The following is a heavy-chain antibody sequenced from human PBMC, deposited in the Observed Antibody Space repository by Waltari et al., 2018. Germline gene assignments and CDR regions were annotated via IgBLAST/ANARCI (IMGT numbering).Heavy chain of an antibody. D-gene: IGHD6-13*01. Sequence: EVQLVESGGGLVQPGGSLRVSCAASGFTFSDYYIHWVRQAPGKGPEWVGFIRNKANDGTPEYAASVKGRFTISRDDAKSIASLQMNSLKTEDTAVYYCTRSSYSGNWNLFDYWGQGVLVTVSS. CDR1: GFTFSDYY. J-gene: IGHJ4*02. CDR3: TRSSYSGNWNLFDY. CDR2: IRNKANDGTP. V-gene: IGHV3-49*04.